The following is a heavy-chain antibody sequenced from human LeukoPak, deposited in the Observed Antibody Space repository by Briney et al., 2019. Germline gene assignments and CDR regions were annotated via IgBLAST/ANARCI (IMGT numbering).Heavy chain of an antibody. CDR2: FHTSGTS. J-gene: IGHJ6*03. CDR1: PDSISESNDY. V-gene: IGHV4-39*01. CDR3: PSMTSVDKYGTGHYYYMDV. Sequence: PSDTLSLTCAVSPDSISESNDYWEWIRQPPGKGLEWIGYFHTSGTSFFKSSLESRVTISADSSKNQFFLKLRSVTAADLDVSSCPSMTSVDKYGTGHYYYMDVWGRGTTVTVSS. D-gene: IGHD2/OR15-2a*01.